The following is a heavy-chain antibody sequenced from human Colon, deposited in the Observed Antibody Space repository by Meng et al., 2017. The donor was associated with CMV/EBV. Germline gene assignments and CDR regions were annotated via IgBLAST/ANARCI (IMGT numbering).Heavy chain of an antibody. CDR2: ISGSGRDT. V-gene: IGHV3-23*01. Sequence: GESLKISCATSGFTFGTYALSWVRQAPRKGLEWVSAISGSGRDTYYADSLKGRFTISRDKSKNTVDLQINSLRAEDTAVYYCATLSRAAGFGYWGQGTLVTVSS. J-gene: IGHJ4*02. CDR1: GFTFGTYA. CDR3: ATLSRAAGFGY. D-gene: IGHD3-3*01.